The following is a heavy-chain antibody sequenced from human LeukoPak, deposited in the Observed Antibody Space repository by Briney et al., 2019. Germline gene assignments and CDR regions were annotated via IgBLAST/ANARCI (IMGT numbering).Heavy chain of an antibody. J-gene: IGHJ3*02. Sequence: GGSLRLSCAASGFTFSNYGMPWVRQAPGKGLEWVASIRYDGFNKYYADSLKGRFTISRDNSKNTLYLQMNSLRAEDTAVYYCAKKTIVGATVDAFDIWGQGTMVIVSS. D-gene: IGHD1-26*01. CDR2: IRYDGFNK. CDR1: GFTFSNYG. V-gene: IGHV3-30*02. CDR3: AKKTIVGATVDAFDI.